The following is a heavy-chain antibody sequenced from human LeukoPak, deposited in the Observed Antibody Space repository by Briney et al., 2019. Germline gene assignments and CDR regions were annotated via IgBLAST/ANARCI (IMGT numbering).Heavy chain of an antibody. D-gene: IGHD3-22*01. CDR2: ISSSSSCI. Sequence: PGGSLRLSCAASGFTFSSYSMNWVRQAPGKGLEWVSSISSSSSCIYYADSVKGRFTISRDNAKNTLYLQMNSLRAEDTAVYYCANPNYYDSSGYLGPYYMDVWGKGTTVTVSS. J-gene: IGHJ6*03. CDR3: ANPNYYDSSGYLGPYYMDV. CDR1: GFTFSSYS. V-gene: IGHV3-21*04.